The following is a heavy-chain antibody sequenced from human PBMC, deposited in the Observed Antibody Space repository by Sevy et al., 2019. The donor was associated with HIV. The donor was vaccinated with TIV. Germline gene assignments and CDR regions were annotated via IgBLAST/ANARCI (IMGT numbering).Heavy chain of an antibody. CDR3: AKGPAAALDY. CDR2: ISGSGDNT. Sequence: GGSLRLSCAASGFTFSSYAMSWVRQAPGKGLEWVSSISGSGDNTFYADSVKGRFTISRDNSRKTLYLQMNSLRAEDTAVYYCAKGPAAALDYWGQGTLVTVSS. V-gene: IGHV3-23*01. J-gene: IGHJ4*02. D-gene: IGHD6-13*01. CDR1: GFTFSSYA.